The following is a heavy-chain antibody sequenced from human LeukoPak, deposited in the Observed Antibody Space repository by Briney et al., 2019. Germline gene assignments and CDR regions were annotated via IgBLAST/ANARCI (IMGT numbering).Heavy chain of an antibody. CDR2: ISSSGSTI. CDR1: GFTFSTYS. CDR3: ASTPPPTVTTWSPTDY. D-gene: IGHD4-17*01. J-gene: IGHJ4*02. Sequence: GGSLRLSCAASGFTFSTYSMNWVRQAPGKGLEWVSYISSSGSTIYYADSVKGRFTISRDNAKNSLYLQMNSLRAEDTAVYYCASTPPPTVTTWSPTDYWGQGTLVTVSS. V-gene: IGHV3-48*04.